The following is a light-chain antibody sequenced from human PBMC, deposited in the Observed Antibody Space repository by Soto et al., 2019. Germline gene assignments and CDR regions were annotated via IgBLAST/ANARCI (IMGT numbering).Light chain of an antibody. CDR2: AAS. CDR3: QQANSFPRT. Sequence: DIQVTQSPSSVSASVGDRVTITCRASQDISRWLAWYQQKPGKAPKLLIYAASRLQSGVPSRFSGSGSGTDFTLTISNLQPEDSATYYCQQANSFPRTFGQGPKLEIK. V-gene: IGKV1-12*01. J-gene: IGKJ2*01. CDR1: QDISRW.